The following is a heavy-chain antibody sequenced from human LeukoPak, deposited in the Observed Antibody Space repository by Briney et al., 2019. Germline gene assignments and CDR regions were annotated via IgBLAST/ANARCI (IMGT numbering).Heavy chain of an antibody. V-gene: IGHV3-23*01. CDR3: AIMHGYYDGSGYWVQ. Sequence: GGSLRLSCAASGFTLGSYGTSWVRQAPGKGLEWVSFITPNADRTSYADSVEGRFTISRDNPRNTLYMQMNSLRDEDTALYYCAIMHGYYDGSGYWVQWGQGTLVTVSS. J-gene: IGHJ1*01. CDR2: ITPNADRT. D-gene: IGHD3-22*01. CDR1: GFTLGSYG.